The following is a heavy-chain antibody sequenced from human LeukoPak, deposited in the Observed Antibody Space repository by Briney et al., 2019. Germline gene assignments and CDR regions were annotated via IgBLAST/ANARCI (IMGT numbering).Heavy chain of an antibody. Sequence: ASVKVSCKASGYTFTSYGISWVRQAPGQGLEWMGWISACNGNTNYAQKLQGRVTMTTDTSTSTAYMELRSLRSDDTAVYYCARGPMVRGVIKYFDYWGQGTLVTVSS. D-gene: IGHD3-10*01. J-gene: IGHJ4*02. V-gene: IGHV1-18*01. CDR1: GYTFTSYG. CDR3: ARGPMVRGVIKYFDY. CDR2: ISACNGNT.